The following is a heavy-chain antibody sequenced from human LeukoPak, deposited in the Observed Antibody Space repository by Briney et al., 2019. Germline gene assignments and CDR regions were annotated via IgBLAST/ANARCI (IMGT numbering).Heavy chain of an antibody. Sequence: GRSLRLSCAASGFIFSNYALHWVRQAPGKGLEWVALTSYEGTNKYYADSVKGRFTISRDNAKNSLYLQMNSLRAEDTAVYHCATDYYDSSGYYTGSYWGQGTLVTVSS. CDR2: TSYEGTNK. D-gene: IGHD3-22*01. J-gene: IGHJ4*02. CDR3: ATDYYDSSGYYTGSY. CDR1: GFIFSNYA. V-gene: IGHV3-30-3*01.